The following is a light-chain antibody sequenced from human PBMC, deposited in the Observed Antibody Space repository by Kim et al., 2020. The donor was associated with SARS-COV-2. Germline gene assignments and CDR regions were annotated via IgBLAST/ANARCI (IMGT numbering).Light chain of an antibody. J-gene: IGLJ3*02. CDR1: SSDVGYYNY. Sequence: QSALTQPPSASGSPGQSVTISCTGTSSDVGYYNYVSWYQQHPGKVPKLMIYEVTKRPSGVPDRFSGSKSGNTASLTVSGLQAEDEADYYCSSYASSNAWVFGGGTQLTVL. V-gene: IGLV2-8*01. CDR3: SSYASSNAWV. CDR2: EVT.